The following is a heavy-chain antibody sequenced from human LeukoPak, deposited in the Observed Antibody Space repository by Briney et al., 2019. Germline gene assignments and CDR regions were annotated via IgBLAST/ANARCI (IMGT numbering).Heavy chain of an antibody. J-gene: IGHJ4*02. CDR1: GGTFSSYA. Sequence: SVKVTCKASGGTFSSYAISWVRQAPGQGLEWMGGIIPISGTANYAQKFQGRVTITADESTSTAYMELSSLRSEDTAVYYCARAPSGYFDCWGQGTLVTVSS. V-gene: IGHV1-69*13. CDR3: ARAPSGYFDC. CDR2: IIPISGTA. D-gene: IGHD1-26*01.